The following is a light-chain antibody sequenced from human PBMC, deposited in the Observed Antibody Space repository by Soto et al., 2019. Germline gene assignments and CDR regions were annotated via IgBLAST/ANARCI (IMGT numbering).Light chain of an antibody. CDR3: QQYGRSPT. Sequence: DVQMTQSPSTLSASVGGRVTITCRASQTISTWLAWYQQKPGKAPKVLIFDASSLESGVPSRFSGSGSGTEFTLTISSLQPDDFATYYCQQYGRSPTFGQGTKVDIK. J-gene: IGKJ1*01. V-gene: IGKV1-5*01. CDR2: DAS. CDR1: QTISTW.